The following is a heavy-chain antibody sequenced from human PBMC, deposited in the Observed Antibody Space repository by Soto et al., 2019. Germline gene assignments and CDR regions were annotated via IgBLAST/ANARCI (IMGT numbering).Heavy chain of an antibody. Sequence: GASVKVSCKASGYTFTGYYMHWVRQAPGQGLEWMGWINPNSGGTNYAQKFQGRVTMTRDTSISTAYMELSRLRSDDTAVYYCARVQRGVDYYYYGMDVWGQGTTVTVS. D-gene: IGHD3-10*01. J-gene: IGHJ6*02. V-gene: IGHV1-2*02. CDR2: INPNSGGT. CDR1: GYTFTGYY. CDR3: ARVQRGVDYYYYGMDV.